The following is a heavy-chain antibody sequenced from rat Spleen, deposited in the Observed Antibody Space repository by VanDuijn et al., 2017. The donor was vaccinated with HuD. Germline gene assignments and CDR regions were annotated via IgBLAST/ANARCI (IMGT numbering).Heavy chain of an antibody. D-gene: IGHD3-2*01. CDR1: GFTFSDYA. V-gene: IGHV5S23*01. CDR3: TSSAGH. J-gene: IGHJ2*01. CDR2: ISTGGGNT. Sequence: EVQLVESGGGLVQPGNSLKLSCVVSGFTFSDYAMAWVRQSPKKGLEWVATISTGGGNTYYRDSVKGRFTISRDNAKNSLHLQMNSLRSEDTATYYCTSSAGHWGQGVMVTVSS.